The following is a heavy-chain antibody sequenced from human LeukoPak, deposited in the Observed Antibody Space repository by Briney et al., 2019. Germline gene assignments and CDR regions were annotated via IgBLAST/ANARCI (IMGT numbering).Heavy chain of an antibody. J-gene: IGHJ3*02. CDR1: GFTFSSYG. D-gene: IGHD3-3*01. Sequence: GGSLRLSCAASGFTFSSYGMHWVRQAPGKGLEWVAVIWYDGSNKYYADSVKGRFTISRDNSKNTLYLQMNSLRAEDTAVYYCARASGHDAFDIWAKGQWSPSLQ. CDR2: IWYDGSNK. V-gene: IGHV3-33*01. CDR3: ARASGHDAFDI.